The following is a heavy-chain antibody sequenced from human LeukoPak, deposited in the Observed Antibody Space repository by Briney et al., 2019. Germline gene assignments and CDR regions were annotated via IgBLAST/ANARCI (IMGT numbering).Heavy chain of an antibody. CDR3: ASRRDYYDSSGFDY. V-gene: IGHV4-34*01. Sequence: SETLSLTCTVSGGSISSHYWNWIRQPPGKGLEWIGEINHSGSTNYNPSLKSRVTISVDTSKNQFSLKLSSVTAADTAVYYCASRRDYYDSSGFDYWGQGTLVTVSS. D-gene: IGHD3-22*01. CDR2: INHSGST. CDR1: GGSISSHY. J-gene: IGHJ4*02.